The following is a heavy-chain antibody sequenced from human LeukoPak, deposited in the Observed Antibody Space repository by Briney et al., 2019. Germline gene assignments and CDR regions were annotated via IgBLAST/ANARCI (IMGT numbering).Heavy chain of an antibody. CDR2: IYTDGST. CDR1: GGSTSNSF. CDR3: ARATFDCSSTSCAPSLPYWYFDL. J-gene: IGHJ2*01. Sequence: SETLSLTCTVSGGSTSNSFWSWIRQPAGKGLEWIGRIYTDGSTNSNPSLRSLLTMSLDTPKNQFSLKLTSVTAADTAVYFCARATFDCSSTSCAPSLPYWYFDLWGRGTLVTVSS. V-gene: IGHV4-4*07. D-gene: IGHD2-2*01.